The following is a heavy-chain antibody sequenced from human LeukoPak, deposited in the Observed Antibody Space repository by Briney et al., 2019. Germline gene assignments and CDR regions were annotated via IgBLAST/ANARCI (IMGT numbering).Heavy chain of an antibody. CDR2: INPNSGGT. Sequence: ASVKVSCKASGGTFSSYAISWVRQAPGQGLEWMGWINPNSGGTNYAQKFQGRVTMTRDTSISTAYMELSRLTSDGTAVYYCASGPIVVVPAAYENWFDPWGQGTLVTVSS. V-gene: IGHV1-2*02. CDR3: ASGPIVVVPAAYENWFDP. D-gene: IGHD2-2*01. CDR1: GGTFSSYA. J-gene: IGHJ5*02.